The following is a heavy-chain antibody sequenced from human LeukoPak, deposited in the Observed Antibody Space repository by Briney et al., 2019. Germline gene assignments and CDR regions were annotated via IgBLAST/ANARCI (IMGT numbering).Heavy chain of an antibody. D-gene: IGHD1-26*01. Sequence: PSETLSLTCTVSGGSISTYYWSWIGEPPGKGLEWLGYIYSGSTNYNPSLKSRVTISVDTSKNQFSLKLSSATAADTAVYYCARHSANHYDNWFAPWGQGTLVTVSS. CDR3: ARHSANHYDNWFAP. J-gene: IGHJ5*02. V-gene: IGHV4-59*08. CDR1: GGSISTYY. CDR2: IYSGST.